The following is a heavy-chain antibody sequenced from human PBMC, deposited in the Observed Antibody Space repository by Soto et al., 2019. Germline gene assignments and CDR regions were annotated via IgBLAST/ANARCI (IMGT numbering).Heavy chain of an antibody. J-gene: IGHJ3*02. CDR2: ISSDGSEK. V-gene: IGHV3-30*03. CDR3: TTALYSRI. CDR1: GFTFSNYA. D-gene: IGHD6-13*01. Sequence: GGSLRLSCVASGFTFSNYAMHWVRQAPGKGLGWVAVISSDGSEKYYLDSVRDRFTISRDNSKNTLYLQMNSLRAEDTAVYYCTTALYSRIWGQGTMVTVS.